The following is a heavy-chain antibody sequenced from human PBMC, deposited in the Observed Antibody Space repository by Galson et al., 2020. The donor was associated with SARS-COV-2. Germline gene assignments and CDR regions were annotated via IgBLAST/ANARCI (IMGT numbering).Heavy chain of an antibody. Sequence: GESLKISCAASGFTVIRDYMTWVRQAPGKGLEWVSIIHGDGRTYYTDSVKGRFTISRDNSKNTVFLQMNSLRVEDTAVYYCARPPPSGGSSLDYWGQGTLVTVSS. CDR1: GFTVIRDY. V-gene: IGHV3-66*04. CDR2: IHGDGRT. J-gene: IGHJ4*02. CDR3: ARPPPSGGSSLDY. D-gene: IGHD3-10*01.